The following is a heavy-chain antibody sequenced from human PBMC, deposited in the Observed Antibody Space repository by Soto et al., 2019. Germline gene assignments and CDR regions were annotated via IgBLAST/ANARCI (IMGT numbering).Heavy chain of an antibody. J-gene: IGHJ6*02. D-gene: IGHD3-10*02. V-gene: IGHV3-23*01. CDR3: AKDLGGYVRGMVV. Sequence: HPGGSLRLSCAASGFTFSSYAMSWVRQAPGKGLEWVSAISGSGGSTYYADSVKGRFTISRDNSKNTLYLQMNSLRAEGTAVYYCAKDLGGYVRGMVVWGQGTTATDSS. CDR1: GFTFSSYA. CDR2: ISGSGGST.